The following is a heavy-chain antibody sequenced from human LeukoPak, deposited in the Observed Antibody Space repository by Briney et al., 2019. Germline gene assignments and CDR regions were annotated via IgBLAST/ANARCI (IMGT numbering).Heavy chain of an antibody. V-gene: IGHV3-21*01. J-gene: IGHJ5*02. CDR3: XXDSTTAARGIDDNWFDP. D-gene: IGHD1-1*01. CDR1: GFTFSSYS. CDR2: ISSSSSYI. Sequence: PGGSLRLSCAASGFTFSSYSMNWVRQAPGKGLEWVSSISSSSSYIYYADSVKGRFTISRDNAKNSLYLQMNSLRAEDTAVYYXXXDSTTAARGIDDNWFDPWGQGTLVTVSS.